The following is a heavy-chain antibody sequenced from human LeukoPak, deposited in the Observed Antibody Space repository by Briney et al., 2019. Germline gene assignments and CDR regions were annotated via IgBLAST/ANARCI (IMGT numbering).Heavy chain of an antibody. CDR1: GYTFTSYG. J-gene: IGHJ5*02. Sequence: ASVKVSCKASGYTFTSYGISWVRQAPGQGLEWMGWISAYNGNTNYAQKLQGRVTMTTDTSTSTAYMELRSLRSDDTAVYYCAREQAKVGYGDYNWFDPWGQGTLVTVSS. V-gene: IGHV1-18*01. CDR2: ISAYNGNT. D-gene: IGHD4-17*01. CDR3: AREQAKVGYGDYNWFDP.